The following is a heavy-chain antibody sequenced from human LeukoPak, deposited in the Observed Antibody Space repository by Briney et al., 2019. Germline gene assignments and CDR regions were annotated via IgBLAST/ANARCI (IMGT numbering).Heavy chain of an antibody. Sequence: NPGGSLRLSCAASGFTFSDYYMRSIRQAPGKGLEWVSYISSRGSNVYYADSVKGRFTISRDNAKSSLYLQMNSLRAEDTALYYCARVRGSYSSDYWGQGTLVTVSS. CDR2: ISSRGSNV. V-gene: IGHV3-11*04. J-gene: IGHJ4*02. D-gene: IGHD1-26*01. CDR1: GFTFSDYY. CDR3: ARVRGSYSSDY.